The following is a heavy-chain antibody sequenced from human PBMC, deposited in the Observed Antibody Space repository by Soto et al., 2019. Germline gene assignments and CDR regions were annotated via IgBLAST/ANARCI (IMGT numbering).Heavy chain of an antibody. D-gene: IGHD3-22*01. J-gene: IGHJ4*02. CDR1: GGSISSGDYY. CDR2: IYYSGST. Sequence: SETLSLTCTLSGGSISSGDYYWSWIRQPPGKGLEWIGYIYYSGSTYYNPSLKSRVTISVDTSKNQFSLKLSPVTAADTAVYYCARVDSSGYQPFDYWGQGTLVTVSS. CDR3: ARVDSSGYQPFDY. V-gene: IGHV4-30-4*01.